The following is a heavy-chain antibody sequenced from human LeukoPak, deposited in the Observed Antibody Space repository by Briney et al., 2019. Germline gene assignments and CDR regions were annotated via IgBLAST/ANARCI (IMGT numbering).Heavy chain of an antibody. CDR3: ARGRGLPGPLDY. Sequence: GGSLRLSCAASGFTFSSYNMNWVRQAPGKGLEWVSFISSSSSYIYYADSVKGRFTISRDNAKNSLYLQMNSLRAEDTAVYYCARGRGLPGPLDYWGQGTLVTVSS. CDR1: GFTFSSYN. CDR2: ISSSSSYI. D-gene: IGHD3-10*01. V-gene: IGHV3-21*01. J-gene: IGHJ4*02.